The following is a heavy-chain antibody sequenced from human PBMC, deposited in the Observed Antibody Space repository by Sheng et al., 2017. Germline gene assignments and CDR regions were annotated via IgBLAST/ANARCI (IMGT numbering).Heavy chain of an antibody. CDR3: ARAGYSYGREWFSISL. CDR2: ISYDGSNK. J-gene: IGHJ4*02. CDR1: GFTFSSYA. Sequence: QVQLVESGGGVVQPGRSLRLSCAASGFTFSSYAMHWVRQAPGKGLEWVAVISYDGSNKYYADSVKGRFTISRDNSKNTLYLQMNSLRAEDTAVYYCARAGYSYGREWFSISLWGQGTLVTVSS. V-gene: IGHV3-30*04. D-gene: IGHD5-18*01.